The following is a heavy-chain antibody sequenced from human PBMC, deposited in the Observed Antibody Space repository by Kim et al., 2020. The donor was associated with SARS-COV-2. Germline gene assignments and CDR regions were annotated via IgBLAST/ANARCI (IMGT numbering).Heavy chain of an antibody. CDR3: AKGVVVVIKDAFDI. D-gene: IGHD3-22*01. V-gene: IGHV3-9*01. J-gene: IGHJ3*02. Sequence: ADSVKGRFTISRDNAKNSLYLQMNSLRAEDTALYYCAKGVVVVIKDAFDIWGQGTMVTVSS.